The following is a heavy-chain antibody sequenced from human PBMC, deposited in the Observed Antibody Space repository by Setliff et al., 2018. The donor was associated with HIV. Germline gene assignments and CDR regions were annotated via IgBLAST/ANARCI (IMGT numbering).Heavy chain of an antibody. CDR2: FYREEGEA. D-gene: IGHD6-19*01. CDR3: ARGLNWHFDL. V-gene: IGHV1-24*01. J-gene: IGHJ2*01. Sequence: ASVKVSCKVSGHTLTKLSMHWVRQAPGKGLEWMGAFYREEGEAFYPQNFQGRLTMTEDTSTATAYMELSSLRFEDTAVDYCARGLNWHFDLWGRGTLVTVSS. CDR1: GHTLTKLS.